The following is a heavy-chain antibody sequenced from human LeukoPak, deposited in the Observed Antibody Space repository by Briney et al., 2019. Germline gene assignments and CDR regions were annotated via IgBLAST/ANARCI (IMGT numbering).Heavy chain of an antibody. V-gene: IGHV3-23*01. J-gene: IGHJ4*02. CDR1: GFTFSSYA. Sequence: GGSLRLSCAASGFTFSSYAMSWVRQAPGKGLEWVSAISGSGGSTYYADSVKGRFTISRDNSKNTLYLQMNSLRAEDTAVYYCATAPYYDILTGSQTDYWGQGTLVTVSS. CDR3: ATAPYYDILTGSQTDY. D-gene: IGHD3-9*01. CDR2: ISGSGGST.